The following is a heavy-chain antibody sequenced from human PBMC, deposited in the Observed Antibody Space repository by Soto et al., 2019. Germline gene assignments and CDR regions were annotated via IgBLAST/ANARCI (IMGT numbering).Heavy chain of an antibody. Sequence: QVQLVESGGGVVQPGRSLRLSCTASGFTFSNYGMHWVRQAPGKGLEWVAIIWYDGSNKYHADSVKGRFTISRDNSKNTLYLQMNSLRVEETAVYFCARAEGMVARAFDYWGQGTLVTVSS. CDR2: IWYDGSNK. CDR1: GFTFSNYG. J-gene: IGHJ4*02. V-gene: IGHV3-33*01. D-gene: IGHD2-15*01. CDR3: ARAEGMVARAFDY.